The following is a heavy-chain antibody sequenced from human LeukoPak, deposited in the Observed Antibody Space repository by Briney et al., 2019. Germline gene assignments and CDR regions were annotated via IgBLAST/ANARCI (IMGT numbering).Heavy chain of an antibody. CDR2: ITSSGSAI. D-gene: IGHD1-26*01. V-gene: IGHV3-48*03. Sequence: GGSLRLSCETSGFTFSSYEMNWVRQGPGKGLEWVSLITSSGSAIYYADSVRGRFTVSRDNAKNSLTLQMNSLRAEDTAVYFCARVGNLRVGAEDAFDIWGQGTLVSVSS. CDR1: GFTFSSYE. CDR3: ARVGNLRVGAEDAFDI. J-gene: IGHJ3*02.